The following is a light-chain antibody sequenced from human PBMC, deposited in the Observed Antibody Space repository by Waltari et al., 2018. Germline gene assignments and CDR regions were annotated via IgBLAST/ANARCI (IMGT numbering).Light chain of an antibody. CDR2: GNS. J-gene: IGLJ2*01. CDR1: SSNIGAGYD. CDR3: QSYDSSLSGSVV. V-gene: IGLV1-40*01. Sequence: QSVLTQPPSVSGAPGQRVTISCTGRSSNIGAGYDVPWYQQLPGTAPHLLIYGNSNRPSGVPDRFSGSKSGTSASLAITGLQAEDEADYYCQSYDSSLSGSVVFGGGTKLTVL.